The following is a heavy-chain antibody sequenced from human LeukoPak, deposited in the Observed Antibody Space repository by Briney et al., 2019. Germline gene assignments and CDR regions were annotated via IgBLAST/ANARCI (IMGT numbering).Heavy chain of an antibody. V-gene: IGHV3-23*01. CDR1: GFTFSTYA. CDR3: AARPGEVAVPYDY. D-gene: IGHD2-15*01. J-gene: IGHJ4*02. CDR2: ISRGGVVT. Sequence: GGSLRLSCAASGFTFSTYAMTWVRQAPGKGLEWVSLISRGGVVTYYADSVKGRFTISRDSSKNTLYLQMHSLRAEDTAVYYCAARPGEVAVPYDYWGQGTLVTVSS.